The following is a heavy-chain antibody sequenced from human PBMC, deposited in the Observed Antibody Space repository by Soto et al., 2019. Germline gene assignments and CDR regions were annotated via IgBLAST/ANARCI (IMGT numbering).Heavy chain of an antibody. J-gene: IGHJ4*02. CDR3: DKSRESGYDYVVGLGY. CDR2: INPSGGST. Sequence: GASVKVSCKASGYTFTSYYMHWVRQAPGQGLEWMGIINPSGGSTSYAQKYKGRVTMTRDTSTSTVNMEQSSLRSEDTAENNCDKSRESGYDYVVGLGYWGQGTLVTVSS. V-gene: IGHV1-46*03. CDR1: GYTFTSYY. D-gene: IGHD5-12*01.